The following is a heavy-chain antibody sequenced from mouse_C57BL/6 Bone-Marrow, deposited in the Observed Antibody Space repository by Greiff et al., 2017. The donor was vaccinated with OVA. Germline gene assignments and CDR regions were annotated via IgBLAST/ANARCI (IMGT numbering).Heavy chain of an antibody. Sequence: QVQLQQPGAELVMPGASVKLSCKASGYTFTSYWMHWVKQRPGQGLEWIGEIDPSDSYTNYNQKFKGKSTLTVDKSSSTAYMQLSSLTSEDSAVYYCARGVPYDYDDGFAYWGQGTLVTVSA. CDR3: ARGVPYDYDDGFAY. J-gene: IGHJ3*01. V-gene: IGHV1-69*01. D-gene: IGHD2-4*01. CDR2: IDPSDSYT. CDR1: GYTFTSYW.